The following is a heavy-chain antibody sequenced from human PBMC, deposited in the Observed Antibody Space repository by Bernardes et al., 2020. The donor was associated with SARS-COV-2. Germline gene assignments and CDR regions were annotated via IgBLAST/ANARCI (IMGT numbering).Heavy chain of an antibody. CDR3: ARTLIGGYRYGYDY. D-gene: IGHD5-18*01. V-gene: IGHV2-70*11. CDR1: GFSLSTSLLC. CDR2: IDWDNDK. J-gene: IGHJ4*02. Sequence: GPPHVQPTQTLTLTCTFSGFSLSTSLLCVSWIRQPPGKALAWLARIDWDNDKYYSTSLKTRLTISKDTSKNQVVLTMTNMDPVDTATYYCARTLIGGYRYGYDYWGQGILVT.